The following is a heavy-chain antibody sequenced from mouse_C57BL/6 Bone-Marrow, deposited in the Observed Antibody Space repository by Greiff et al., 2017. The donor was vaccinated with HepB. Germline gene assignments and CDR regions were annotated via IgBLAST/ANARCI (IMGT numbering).Heavy chain of an antibody. CDR1: GFTFSDYY. Sequence: DVKLVESGGGLVQPGGSLKLSCAASGFTFSDYYMYWVRQTPEKRLEWVAYISNGGGSTYYPDTVKGRFTISRDNAKNTLYLQMSRLKSEDTAMYYCARRYDGYYYAMDYWGQGTSVTVSS. D-gene: IGHD2-3*01. J-gene: IGHJ4*01. CDR2: ISNGGGST. CDR3: ARRYDGYYYAMDY. V-gene: IGHV5-12*01.